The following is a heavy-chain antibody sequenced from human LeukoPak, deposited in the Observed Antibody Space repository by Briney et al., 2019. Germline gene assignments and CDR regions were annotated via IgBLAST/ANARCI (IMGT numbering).Heavy chain of an antibody. CDR3: ARDSGTTGEVKFVP. CDR2: MSPSAT. J-gene: IGHJ5*02. CDR1: GGSIRTFY. V-gene: IGHV4-4*07. D-gene: IGHD4-17*01. Sequence: SETLSLTCTVSGGSIRTFYLSWIRQPVGKGLEWIGRMSPSATTYNPSLRSRVTMSIDTSKSQFFLNLRSVTAADTAVYYCARDSGTTGEVKFVPWGQGILVTVSS.